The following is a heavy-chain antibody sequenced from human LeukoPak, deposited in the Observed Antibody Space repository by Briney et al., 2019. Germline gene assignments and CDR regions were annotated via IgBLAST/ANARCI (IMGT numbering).Heavy chain of an antibody. J-gene: IGHJ4*02. D-gene: IGHD6-19*01. CDR1: GGSISSSSYY. V-gene: IGHV4-39*07. Sequence: SETLSLTCNVSGGSISSSSYYWGWIRQPPGKGLEWIGSIYYSGSTCYNPSLKSRVTISVDTSKNQFSLMLNSVTAADTAVYYCAGWDGHNPLDYWGQGTLVTVSS. CDR2: IYYSGST. CDR3: AGWDGHNPLDY.